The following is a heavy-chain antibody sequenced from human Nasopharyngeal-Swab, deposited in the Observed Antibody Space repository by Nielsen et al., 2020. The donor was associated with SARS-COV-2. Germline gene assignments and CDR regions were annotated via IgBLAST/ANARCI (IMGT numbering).Heavy chain of an antibody. J-gene: IGHJ6*02. CDR2: IYYSGST. D-gene: IGHD3-9*01. CDR3: ARESVLRYFDWEYYYYGMDV. V-gene: IGHV4-39*02. Sequence: WIRQPPGKGLEWIGSIYYSGSTYYTPSLKSRVTISVDTSKNQFSLKLSSVTAADTAVYYCARESVLRYFDWEYYYYGMDVWGQGTTVTVSS.